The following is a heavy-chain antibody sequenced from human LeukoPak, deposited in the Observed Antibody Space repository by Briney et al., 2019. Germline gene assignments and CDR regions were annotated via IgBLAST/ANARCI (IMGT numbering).Heavy chain of an antibody. CDR2: FDPEDGET. CDR3: ATHYDSSGYPFDY. V-gene: IGHV1-24*01. D-gene: IGHD3-22*01. J-gene: IGHJ4*02. Sequence: ASVKVSCKVSGCTLTELSMHWVRQAPGKGLEWMGGFDPEDGETIYAQKFQGRVTMTEDTSTVTAYMELSSLRSEDTAVYYCATHYDSSGYPFDYWGQGTLVTVSS. CDR1: GCTLTELS.